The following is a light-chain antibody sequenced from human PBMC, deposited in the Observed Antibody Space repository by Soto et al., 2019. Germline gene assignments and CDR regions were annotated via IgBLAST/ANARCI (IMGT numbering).Light chain of an antibody. V-gene: IGKV3-15*01. CDR2: GAS. CDR1: QSVASN. Sequence: DIVMTQSPATLSVSPGERATLSCRARQSVASNLAWYQQRPGQAPRLLIYGASTMATGVPVRFSGSVSGTEFTLTISSLQSEDLAVYYCHHYNNWPHTFGGGTKVEIQ. CDR3: HHYNNWPHT. J-gene: IGKJ4*01.